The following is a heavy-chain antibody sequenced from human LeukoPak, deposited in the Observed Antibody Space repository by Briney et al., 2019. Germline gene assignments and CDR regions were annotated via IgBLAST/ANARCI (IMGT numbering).Heavy chain of an antibody. V-gene: IGHV3-53*01. J-gene: IGHJ4*02. D-gene: IGHD6-25*01. CDR3: ARVRGGSYFDY. Sequence: GSLRLSCAASGFTVSSDYMSWVRQAPGKGLEWVSVIYSGGGTYYTDSVQGRFTISRDNSKNTLYLQMNSLRAEDTAVYYCARVRGGSYFDYWGQGTLVTVSS. CDR2: IYSGGGT. CDR1: GFTVSSDY.